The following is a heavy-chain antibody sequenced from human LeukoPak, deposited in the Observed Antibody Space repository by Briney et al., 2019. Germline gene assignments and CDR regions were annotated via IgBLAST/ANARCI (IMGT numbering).Heavy chain of an antibody. Sequence: GESLKISCKGSGYTFTNYWIGWVRQMPGKGLEWMGFIYLAESNTKYSPSFQGQVTISADKSISTAYLQWSSLKASDTAMYYCARHSGRYSYNYWGQGTLVTVSS. V-gene: IGHV5-51*01. J-gene: IGHJ4*02. D-gene: IGHD5-18*01. CDR1: GYTFTNYW. CDR3: ARHSGRYSYNY. CDR2: IYLAESNT.